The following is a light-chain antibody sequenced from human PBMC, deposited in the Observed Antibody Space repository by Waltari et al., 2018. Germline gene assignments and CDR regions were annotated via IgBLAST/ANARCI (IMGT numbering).Light chain of an antibody. CDR1: ESVSRY. V-gene: IGKV3-11*01. CDR2: DTS. Sequence: EIELTQSPATLSLFAGERATLSCRASESVSRYLGWYQQKPGQAPRLLIYDTSIRATGVPARFIGSGYGTDFTLTISSLEPEDFALYFCQQRSLWPLTFGGGTKVEI. J-gene: IGKJ4*01. CDR3: QQRSLWPLT.